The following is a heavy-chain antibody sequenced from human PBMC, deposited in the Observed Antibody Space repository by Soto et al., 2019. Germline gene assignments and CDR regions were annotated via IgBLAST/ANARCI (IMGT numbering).Heavy chain of an antibody. Sequence: ASVKVSCKASGYTFTSYGISWVRQAPGQGLEWMGWISAYNGNTNYAQKLQGRVTMTEDTSTDTAYMELSSLRSEDTAVYYCATAIEAGYCSGGSCSTPSFDYWGQGTLVTVSS. CDR3: ATAIEAGYCSGGSCSTPSFDY. J-gene: IGHJ4*02. CDR1: GYTFTSYG. CDR2: ISAYNGNT. V-gene: IGHV1-18*01. D-gene: IGHD2-15*01.